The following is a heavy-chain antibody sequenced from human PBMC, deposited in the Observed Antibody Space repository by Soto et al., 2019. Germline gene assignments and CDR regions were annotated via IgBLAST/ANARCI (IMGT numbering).Heavy chain of an antibody. V-gene: IGHV1-69*01. J-gene: IGHJ3*01. Sequence: QVQLVQSGSEVKKPGSSLTVSCASSGGTFGSHTVTWLRQAPVQGHEWVGGIIPMSGARNNAQKFRGRVTITADESTNTAYLELNNLRFEDTAVYSCATRSWSNGLGVYLWGQGTKVSV. CDR3: ATRSWSNGLGVYL. CDR2: IIPMSGAR. CDR1: GGTFGSHT. D-gene: IGHD3-10*01.